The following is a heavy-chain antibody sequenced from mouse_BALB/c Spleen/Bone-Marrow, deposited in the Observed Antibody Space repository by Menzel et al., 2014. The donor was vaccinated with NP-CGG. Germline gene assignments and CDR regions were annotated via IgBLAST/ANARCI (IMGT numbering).Heavy chain of an antibody. CDR2: ISSGGSYS. D-gene: IGHD2-4*01. Sequence: EVQLQESGGGLVKPGGSLKLSCAASGFTFSSYAMSWVRQTPEKRLDWVATISSGGSYSYYPDSVKGRFTISRDNARHTLYLQMSSLRSEDTAMYYCARHGITRLLDYWGQGTTLTVAS. V-gene: IGHV5-9-3*01. J-gene: IGHJ2*01. CDR3: ARHGITRLLDY. CDR1: GFTFSSYA.